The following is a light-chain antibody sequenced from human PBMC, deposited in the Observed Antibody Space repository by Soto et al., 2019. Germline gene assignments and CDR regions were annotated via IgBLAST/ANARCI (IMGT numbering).Light chain of an antibody. CDR3: QQYNSYSRT. J-gene: IGKJ1*01. Sequence: DIHMTQSPSTLSASVGDRVTITCRASQSISSWLAWYQQKPGKAPKLLIYKASSLESGVPSRFSGSGSGTEFTLTISSLQPDDFAPYYCQQYNSYSRTFGQWTKVEIK. CDR2: KAS. CDR1: QSISSW. V-gene: IGKV1-5*03.